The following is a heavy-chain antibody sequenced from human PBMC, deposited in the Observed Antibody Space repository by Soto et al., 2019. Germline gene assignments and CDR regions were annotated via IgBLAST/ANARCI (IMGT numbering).Heavy chain of an antibody. Sequence: QVQLVQSGAEVKKPGASVKVSCKASGYTFTSYDINWVRQVTGQGLEWMGWMNPNSGNTGYAQKFQGRVTMTRSTSISTAYMELSSLRSEDTAVYYCARGSNCTNGVCYTLVEHYYYYYGMDVWGQGTTVTVSS. J-gene: IGHJ6*02. CDR1: GYTFTSYD. CDR3: ARGSNCTNGVCYTLVEHYYYYYGMDV. V-gene: IGHV1-8*01. CDR2: MNPNSGNT. D-gene: IGHD2-8*01.